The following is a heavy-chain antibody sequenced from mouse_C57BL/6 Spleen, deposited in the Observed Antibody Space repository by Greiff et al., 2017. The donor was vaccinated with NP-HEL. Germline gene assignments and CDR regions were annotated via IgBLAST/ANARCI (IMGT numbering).Heavy chain of an antibody. CDR3: ATLPDYYGSSYWYFDV. CDR2: ISYDGSN. V-gene: IGHV3-6*01. Sequence: DVQLQESGPGLVKPSQSLSLTCSVTGYSITSGYYWNWIRQFPGNKLEWMGYISYDGSNNYNPSLKNRISITRDTSKNQFFLKLNSVTTEDTATYYCATLPDYYGSSYWYFDVWGTGTTVTVSS. D-gene: IGHD1-1*01. J-gene: IGHJ1*03. CDR1: GYSITSGYY.